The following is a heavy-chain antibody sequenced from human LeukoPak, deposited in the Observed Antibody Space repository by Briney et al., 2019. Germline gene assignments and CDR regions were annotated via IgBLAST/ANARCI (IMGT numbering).Heavy chain of an antibody. D-gene: IGHD3-10*01. CDR3: ARVQGSTRDYYYMDV. CDR1: GFTFSSYG. J-gene: IGHJ6*03. V-gene: IGHV3-23*01. CDR2: ISGSGGST. Sequence: PGGSLRLSCAASGFTFSSYGMSWVRQAPGKGLEWVSAISGSGGSTYYADSVKGRFTISRDNSKNTLYLQMNSLRAEDTAVYYCARVQGSTRDYYYMDVWGKGTTVTISS.